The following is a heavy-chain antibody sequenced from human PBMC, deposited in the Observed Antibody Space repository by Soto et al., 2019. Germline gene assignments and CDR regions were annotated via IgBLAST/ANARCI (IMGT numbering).Heavy chain of an antibody. CDR2: FIPKDGET. Sequence: SVKVSCKASGGTFSSYAISWVRQAPGKGLEWMGGFIPKDGETIYAQKFQGRVTMTEDTSTDTAYMELSSLRSEDTAVYYCATSYGDDAFDIWGQGTMVTVSS. J-gene: IGHJ3*02. V-gene: IGHV1-69*10. D-gene: IGHD4-17*01. CDR1: GGTFSSYA. CDR3: ATSYGDDAFDI.